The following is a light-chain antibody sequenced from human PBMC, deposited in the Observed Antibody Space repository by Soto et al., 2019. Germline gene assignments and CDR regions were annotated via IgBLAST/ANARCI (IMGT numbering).Light chain of an antibody. CDR2: GAS. CDR1: QSISSN. V-gene: IGKV3D-15*01. CDR3: QQYNDWPT. Sequence: EIVMTQSPATLSVSPGESATLSCRASQSISSNLAWYQQKPGQAPRLLIYGASTRATGIPARFSGGGSGTEFTLTISSLQSEDFALYSCQQYNDWPTFGQGTRLEIK. J-gene: IGKJ5*01.